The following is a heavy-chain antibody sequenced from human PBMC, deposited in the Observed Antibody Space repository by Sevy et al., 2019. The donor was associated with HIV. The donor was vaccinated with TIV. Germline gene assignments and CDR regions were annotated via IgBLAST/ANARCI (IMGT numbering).Heavy chain of an antibody. CDR2: ISGSGGST. J-gene: IGHJ6*03. Sequence: GGSLRLSCAASGFTFSSYSMNWVRQAPGKGLEWVSAISGSGGSTYYADSVKGRFTISRDNSKNTLYLQMNSLRAEDTAVYYCAKDAHDSSGYYYELYYYYYMDVWGKGTTVTVSS. CDR1: GFTFSSYS. D-gene: IGHD3-22*01. CDR3: AKDAHDSSGYYYELYYYYYMDV. V-gene: IGHV3-23*01.